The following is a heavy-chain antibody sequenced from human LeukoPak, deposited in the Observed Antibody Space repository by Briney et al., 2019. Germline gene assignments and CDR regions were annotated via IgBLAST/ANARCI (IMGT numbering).Heavy chain of an antibody. CDR2: ISSSGSTI. Sequence: GGSLRLSCAASGFTFSSYEMNWVRQAPGKGLEWVSYISSSGSTIYYADSVKGRFTISRDNAKNSLYLQMNSLRAEDTAVYYCASSRIMDTAMGGAFDISGQGTMVTVSS. CDR3: ASSRIMDTAMGGAFDI. CDR1: GFTFSSYE. J-gene: IGHJ3*02. V-gene: IGHV3-48*03. D-gene: IGHD5-18*01.